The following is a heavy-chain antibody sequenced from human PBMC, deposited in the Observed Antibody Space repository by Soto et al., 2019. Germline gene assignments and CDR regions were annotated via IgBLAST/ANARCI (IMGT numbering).Heavy chain of an antibody. Sequence: QVQLVQSGAEVKKPGSSVKVSCKASGGTFSTYTITWVRQAPGQGLEWMGRIIPIFGIINYAQKCQGRVTISADKFTGTAYMELTRLRSDDTAVYYCAGDPDSHYNDSHASSYPWGQGTLVTVSS. CDR3: AGDPDSHYNDSHASSYP. V-gene: IGHV1-69*08. D-gene: IGHD3-22*01. CDR2: IIPIFGII. J-gene: IGHJ5*02. CDR1: GGTFSTYT.